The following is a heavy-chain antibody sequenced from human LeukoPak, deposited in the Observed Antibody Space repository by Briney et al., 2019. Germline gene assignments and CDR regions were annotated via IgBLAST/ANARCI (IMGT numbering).Heavy chain of an antibody. Sequence: GGSLRLSCAASGFTFSSYSMNWVRQAPGKGLEWVSYISSSSSTIYYADSVKGRFTISRDNAKNSLYLQMNSLRVEDTAVYYCAPGGSIWCPRPLYWGQGTLVIVSS. CDR1: GFTFSSYS. D-gene: IGHD6-13*01. V-gene: IGHV3-48*01. J-gene: IGHJ4*02. CDR3: APGGSIWCPRPLY. CDR2: ISSSSSTI.